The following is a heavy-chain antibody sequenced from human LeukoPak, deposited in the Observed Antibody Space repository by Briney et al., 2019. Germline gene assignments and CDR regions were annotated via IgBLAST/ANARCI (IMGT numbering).Heavy chain of an antibody. Sequence: PGGSLRLSCAASGFTVSSNYMSWVRQAPGKGLEWVSVIYSGGSTYYADSVKGRFTISRDNSKNTLYLQMNSLRAEDTAVYYCASRDYDYYYYGMDVWGQGTTVTVSS. D-gene: IGHD4-17*01. CDR3: ASRDYDYYYYGMDV. V-gene: IGHV3-66*01. CDR1: GFTVSSNY. CDR2: IYSGGST. J-gene: IGHJ6*02.